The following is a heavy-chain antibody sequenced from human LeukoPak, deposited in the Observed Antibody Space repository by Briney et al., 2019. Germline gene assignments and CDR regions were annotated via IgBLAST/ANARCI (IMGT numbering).Heavy chain of an antibody. V-gene: IGHV3-21*01. J-gene: IGHJ4*02. D-gene: IGHD5-12*01. CDR3: ARGYSGYFYY. CDR2: ISSSSTYI. Sequence: KSGGSLRLSCAASGFTFNSYTMNWVRQAPGKGLEWVSSISSSSTYIYYADSVKGRFTISRDNAKNSLYLQMNSLRAEDTAVYYCARGYSGYFYYWGQGTLVTVSS. CDR1: GFTFNSYT.